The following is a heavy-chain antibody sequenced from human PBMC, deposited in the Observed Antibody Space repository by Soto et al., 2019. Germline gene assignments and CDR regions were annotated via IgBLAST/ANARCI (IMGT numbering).Heavy chain of an antibody. CDR1: GFTFSSYA. CDR2: ISGSGGST. CDR3: AKAVAGDYYYYGMDV. Sequence: VGSLRLSCAASGFTFSSYAMSWVRQAPGKGLEWVSAISGSGGSTYYADSVKGRFTISRDNSKNTLYLQMNSLRAEDTAVYYCAKAVAGDYYYYGMDVWGQGTTVTVSS. J-gene: IGHJ6*02. V-gene: IGHV3-23*01. D-gene: IGHD6-19*01.